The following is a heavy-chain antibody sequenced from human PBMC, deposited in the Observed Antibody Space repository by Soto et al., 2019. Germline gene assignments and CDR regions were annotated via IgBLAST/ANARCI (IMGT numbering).Heavy chain of an antibody. D-gene: IGHD5-12*01. V-gene: IGHV1-69*02. Sequence: ASVKVSCKASGGTFSSYTISWVRQAPGQGLEWMGRIIPILGIANYAQKFQGRVTITADKSTSTAYMELSSLRSEDTAVYYCARSYSGYSRGGAFDIWGQGTMVTVSS. CDR2: IIPILGIA. CDR1: GGTFSSYT. J-gene: IGHJ3*02. CDR3: ARSYSGYSRGGAFDI.